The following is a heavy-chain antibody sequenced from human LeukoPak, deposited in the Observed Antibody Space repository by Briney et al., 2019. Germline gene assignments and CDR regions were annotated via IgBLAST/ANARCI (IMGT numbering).Heavy chain of an antibody. Sequence: PSETLSLTCTVSGGSVSSYYWSWIRQPPGKGLEWIGYIYYSGSTNYNPSLKSRVTISVDTSKNQFSLKLSSVTAADTAVYYCARYCTNGVCYVSTGEFDPWGQGTLVTVSS. CDR3: ARYCTNGVCYVSTGEFDP. V-gene: IGHV4-59*02. D-gene: IGHD2-8*01. CDR2: IYYSGST. CDR1: GGSVSSYY. J-gene: IGHJ5*02.